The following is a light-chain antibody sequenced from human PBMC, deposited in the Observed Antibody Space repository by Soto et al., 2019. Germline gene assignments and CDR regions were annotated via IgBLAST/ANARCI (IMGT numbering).Light chain of an antibody. V-gene: IGKV1-39*01. CDR2: AAS. J-gene: IGKJ4*01. Sequence: DIQMTQSPSSLSASVGDRVTITCRASQSISSYLNWYQQKPGKAPKLLAYAASSLQSGVPSRFSGSGSGTGFTLTISSLQPEDFATYYCQQSYSTPHFGGGTKVDIK. CDR3: QQSYSTPH. CDR1: QSISSY.